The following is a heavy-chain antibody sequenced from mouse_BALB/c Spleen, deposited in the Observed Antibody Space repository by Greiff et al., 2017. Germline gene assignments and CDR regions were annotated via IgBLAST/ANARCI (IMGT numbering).Heavy chain of an antibody. CDR1: GFTFSSYA. J-gene: IGHJ1*01. CDR3: ARGNYYGSSIWYFDV. CDR2: ISSGGST. D-gene: IGHD1-1*01. V-gene: IGHV5-6-5*01. Sequence: VQLKESGGGLVKPGGSLKLSCAASGFTFSSYAMSWVRQTPERRLEWVASISSGGSTYYPDSVKGRFTISRDNARNILYLQMSSLRSEDTAMYYCARGNYYGSSIWYFDVWGAGTPVTVSS.